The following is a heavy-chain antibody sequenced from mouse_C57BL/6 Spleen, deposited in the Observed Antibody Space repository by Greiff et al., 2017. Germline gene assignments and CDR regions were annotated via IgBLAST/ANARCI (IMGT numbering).Heavy chain of an antibody. V-gene: IGHV14-1*01. CDR3: TRQLRLRGAMDY. D-gene: IGHD3-2*02. CDR1: GFNIKDYY. J-gene: IGHJ4*01. Sequence: DVQLQESGAELVRPGASVKLSCTASGFNIKDYYMHWVKQRPEQGLEWIGRIDPEDGDTEYAPKFQGKATMTADTSSNTAYLQLSSLTSEDTAVYYCTRQLRLRGAMDYWGQGTSVTVSS. CDR2: IDPEDGDT.